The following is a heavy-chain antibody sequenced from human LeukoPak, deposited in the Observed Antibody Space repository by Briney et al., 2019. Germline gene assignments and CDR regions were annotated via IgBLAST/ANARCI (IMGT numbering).Heavy chain of an antibody. Sequence: SETLSLTCTISSGSIDNYYWSWIRQPAGKGLEWIGQIYFRGNTNYNPSFKSRVTISVDRSNNQFSLKLSSVTAADTAVYYCARHLWSEYHKFDYWGQGTLVTVSS. CDR3: ARHLWSEYHKFDY. CDR1: SGSIDNYY. V-gene: IGHV4-59*01. J-gene: IGHJ4*02. CDR2: IYFRGNT. D-gene: IGHD3-3*01.